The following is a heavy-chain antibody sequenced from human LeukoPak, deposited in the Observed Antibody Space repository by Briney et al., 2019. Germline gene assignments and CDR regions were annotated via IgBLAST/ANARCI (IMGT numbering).Heavy chain of an antibody. Sequence: PGRSLRLSCAASGFTFSSYGMHWVRQAPGKGLEWVAVISYDGSNKYYADSVKGRFTISRDNSKNTLYLQMNSLRAEDTAVYYCAKDSDSSGWYYFDYWGQGTLVTVSS. V-gene: IGHV3-30*18. CDR3: AKDSDSSGWYYFDY. CDR1: GFTFSSYG. D-gene: IGHD6-19*01. CDR2: ISYDGSNK. J-gene: IGHJ4*02.